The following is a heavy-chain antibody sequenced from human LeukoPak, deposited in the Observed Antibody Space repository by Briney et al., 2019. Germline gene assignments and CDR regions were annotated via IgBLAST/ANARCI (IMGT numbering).Heavy chain of an antibody. CDR2: VTSDGSST. CDR3: ARSSPSYCSSTSCREIPFDY. J-gene: IGHJ4*02. Sequence: GGSLRLSCAASGFSFSSYWMHWVRQAPGKGLVWVSRVTSDGSSTSYADSVKGRFSISRDNAKNSLYLQMNSLRVEDTAVYYCARSSPSYCSSTSCREIPFDYWGQGTLVTVSS. CDR1: GFSFSSYW. D-gene: IGHD2-2*01. V-gene: IGHV3-74*01.